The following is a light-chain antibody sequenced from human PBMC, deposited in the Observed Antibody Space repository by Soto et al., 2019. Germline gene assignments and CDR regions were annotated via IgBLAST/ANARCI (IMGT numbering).Light chain of an antibody. CDR1: SSDIGGYNY. CDR2: DVS. CDR3: SSYASSSTPVV. V-gene: IGLV2-14*01. Sequence: QSALTQPASVSGSPGQSITISCTGTSSDIGGYNYVSWYQQHPGKAPKLMIYDVSNRPSGVPNRFSGSKSGNTASLTISGLQAEDEAEYYCSSYASSSTPVVLGGGTQLTVL. J-gene: IGLJ2*01.